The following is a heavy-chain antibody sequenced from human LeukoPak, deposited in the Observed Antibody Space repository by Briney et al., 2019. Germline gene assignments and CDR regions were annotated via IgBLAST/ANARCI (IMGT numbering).Heavy chain of an antibody. D-gene: IGHD2-21*02. Sequence: GGSLRLSCAASGFTFSSYAMSWVRQAPGKGLEWVSSISSSGANTYYADSVKGRFTISRDNSKNTLYLQMSSLRVEDMAVHYCAKRDRPCSGDCSAPYYFDYWGQGTLVTVSS. CDR2: ISSSGANT. CDR3: AKRDRPCSGDCSAPYYFDY. CDR1: GFTFSSYA. J-gene: IGHJ4*02. V-gene: IGHV3-23*01.